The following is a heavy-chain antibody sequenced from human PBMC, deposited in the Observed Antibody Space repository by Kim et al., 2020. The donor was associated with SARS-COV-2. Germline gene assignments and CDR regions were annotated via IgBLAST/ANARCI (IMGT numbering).Heavy chain of an antibody. D-gene: IGHD3-3*01. Sequence: SETLSLTCTVSGGSISSGGYYWSWIRQHPGKGLEWIGYSYYSGSTYYNPSLKSRVTISVDTSKYQFSLKLSSVTAADTAVYYCARAMGIAIFGVVIVNWFGPWGQGTLVTVSS. CDR2: SYYSGST. V-gene: IGHV4-31*03. J-gene: IGHJ5*02. CDR1: GGSISSGGYY. CDR3: ARAMGIAIFGVVIVNWFGP.